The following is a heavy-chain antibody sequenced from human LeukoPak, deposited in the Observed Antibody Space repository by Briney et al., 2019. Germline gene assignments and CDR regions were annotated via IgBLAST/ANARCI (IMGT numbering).Heavy chain of an antibody. CDR1: GGTFSSYA. D-gene: IGHD2-15*01. J-gene: IGHJ4*02. CDR2: IIPIFGTA. CDR3: ARVGGNRYCSGGSCYPDY. Sequence: GASVKVSCKASGGTFSSYAISWVRQAPGQGLEWMGGIIPIFGTANYAQKFQGRVTITADTSTSTAYMELRSLRSDDTAVYYCARVGGNRYCSGGSCYPDYWGQGTLVTVSS. V-gene: IGHV1-69*06.